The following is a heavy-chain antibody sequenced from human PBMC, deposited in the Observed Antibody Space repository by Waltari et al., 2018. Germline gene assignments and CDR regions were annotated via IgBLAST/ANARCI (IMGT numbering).Heavy chain of an antibody. D-gene: IGHD1-26*01. CDR2: IYHSGGT. Sequence: QVQLQESGPGLVKPSETLSLTCTVSGYSISSGYYWGRIRQPPGTGLEWIGSIYHSGGTYYNPSLKSRITISVDTSKNQFSLKLSSVTAAGTAGYYCARTVGATRGGFDYWGQGTLVTVSS. V-gene: IGHV4-38-2*02. J-gene: IGHJ4*02. CDR1: GYSISSGYY. CDR3: ARTVGATRGGFDY.